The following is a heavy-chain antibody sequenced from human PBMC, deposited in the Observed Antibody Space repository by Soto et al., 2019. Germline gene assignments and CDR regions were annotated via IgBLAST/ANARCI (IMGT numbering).Heavy chain of an antibody. J-gene: IGHJ5*02. CDR3: VRGAGGGLFDP. D-gene: IGHD2-8*02. V-gene: IGHV3-11*06. CDR2: ISPGSRYP. CDR1: ALNFGDSY. Sequence: PWGSLRFSCACSALNFGDSYMSRIRQASGKGLEWLSYISPGSRYPAYADSVKGRFTISRDNAKRSLYLQMMSLTAEDTALYYCVRGAGGGLFDPWGQGTMFTVSS.